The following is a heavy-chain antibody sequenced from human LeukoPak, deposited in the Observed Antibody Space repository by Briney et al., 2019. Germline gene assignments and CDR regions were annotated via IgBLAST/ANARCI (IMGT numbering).Heavy chain of an antibody. V-gene: IGHV1-2*02. CDR1: GYTFTRYY. D-gene: IGHD6-13*01. CDR2: IYPNSGGT. CDR3: ASRIAAAGTGPFDAFDI. J-gene: IGHJ3*02. Sequence: SVTVTCKACGYTFTRYYMHWLRPAAGQGFDWMGWIYPNSGGTNYGQKFQGRVTMTRDTSISTAYMDLSRLRSDDTAVYYCASRIAAAGTGPFDAFDIWGQGTMVTVSS.